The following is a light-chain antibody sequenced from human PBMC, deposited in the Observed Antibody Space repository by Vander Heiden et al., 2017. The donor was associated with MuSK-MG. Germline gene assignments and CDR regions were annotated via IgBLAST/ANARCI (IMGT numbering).Light chain of an antibody. CDR1: QSISSY. CDR3: RQRYTTPWT. J-gene: IGKJ1*01. V-gene: IGKV1-39*01. Sequence: DIQMTQSPSSLSASVGDRVTITCRASQSISSYLNWYQQNPGRAPKVLIYSASSLQSGVPSRFSGSGSGTDFTLTISRLQPEDFASYYCRQRYTTPWTFGQGTKVESK. CDR2: SAS.